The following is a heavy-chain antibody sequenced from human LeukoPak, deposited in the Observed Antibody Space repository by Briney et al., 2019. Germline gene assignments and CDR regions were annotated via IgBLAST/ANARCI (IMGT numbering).Heavy chain of an antibody. CDR1: GYTFHSYD. J-gene: IGHJ6*03. Sequence: ASVKVSCKASGYTFHSYDINWVRQATGQGLEWMGWMNPNSGNTGYAQKFQGRVTITRNTSISTAYMELSSLRSEDTAVYYCARGTLWFGELSYYYYYMDVWGKGTTVTVSS. CDR2: MNPNSGNT. D-gene: IGHD3-10*01. CDR3: ARGTLWFGELSYYYYYMDV. V-gene: IGHV1-8*03.